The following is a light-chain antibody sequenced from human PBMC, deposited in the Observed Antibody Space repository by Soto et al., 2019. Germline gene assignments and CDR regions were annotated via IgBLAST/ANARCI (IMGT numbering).Light chain of an antibody. Sequence: QSVLTQPPSVSGAPGQRVTISCTGSSSKIGAGYDVHWYQQLPGTAPKLLIYGNSNRPSGVPDRFSGSKSGTSASLAITGLQAEDEAVYYCQSYDSSLSGSYVVGTGTKVTDL. CDR3: QSYDSSLSGSYV. V-gene: IGLV1-40*01. CDR2: GNS. J-gene: IGLJ1*01. CDR1: SSKIGAGYD.